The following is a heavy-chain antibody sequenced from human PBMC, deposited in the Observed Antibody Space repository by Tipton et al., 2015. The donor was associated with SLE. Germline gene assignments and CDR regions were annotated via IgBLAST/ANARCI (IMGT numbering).Heavy chain of an antibody. J-gene: IGHJ4*02. D-gene: IGHD6-13*01. CDR3: ARESGSSGWSLDS. CDR1: GGSISSSSYY. V-gene: IGHV4-39*07. Sequence: TLSLTCTVSGGSISSSSYYWGWIRQPPGKGLEWIGYIYYSGSTDYNPSLKSRVTISIDTSKNQFSLKLTSVTAADMAVYYCARESGSSGWSLDSWGQGTLVTVSS. CDR2: IYYSGST.